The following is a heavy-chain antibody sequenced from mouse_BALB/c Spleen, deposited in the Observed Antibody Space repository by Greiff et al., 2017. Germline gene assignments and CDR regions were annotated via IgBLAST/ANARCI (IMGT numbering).Heavy chain of an antibody. CDR1: GFTFSSYG. CDR3: ARGPSYYGSSPFDY. V-gene: IGHV5-6-5*01. Sequence: VQLKESGGDLVKPGGSLKLSCAASGFTFSSYGMSWVRQTPDKRLEWVATISSGGSTYYPDSVKGRFTISRDNARNILYLQMSSLRSEDTAMYYCARGPSYYGSSPFDYWGQGTTLTVSS. CDR2: ISSGGST. D-gene: IGHD1-1*01. J-gene: IGHJ2*01.